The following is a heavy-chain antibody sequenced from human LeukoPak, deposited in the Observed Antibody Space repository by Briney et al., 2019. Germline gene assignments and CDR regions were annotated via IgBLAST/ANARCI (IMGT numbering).Heavy chain of an antibody. J-gene: IGHJ6*02. CDR1: GYTLTELS. CDR3: ATAHSQYYGNYYYYYGMDV. Sequence: ASVKVSCKVSGYTLTELSMHWVRQAPGKGLEWMGGFDPEDGETIYAQKFQGRVTMTEDTSTDTAYMELSSLRSDDTAVYYCATAHSQYYGNYYYYYGMDVWGQGTTVTVSS. V-gene: IGHV1-24*01. CDR2: FDPEDGET. D-gene: IGHD4-17*01.